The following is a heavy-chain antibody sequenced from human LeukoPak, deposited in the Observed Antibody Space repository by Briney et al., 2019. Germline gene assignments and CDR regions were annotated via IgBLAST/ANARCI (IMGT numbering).Heavy chain of an antibody. CDR3: ARPATVTRFTLGY. Sequence: SETLSLTCAVYGGSFSGYYWSWIRQPPGKGLEWIGEINHSGSTNYNPSLKSRVTISVDTSKNQFSLKLSSVTAADTAVYYCARPATVTRFTLGYWGQGTLVTVSS. CDR2: INHSGST. J-gene: IGHJ4*02. D-gene: IGHD4-17*01. V-gene: IGHV4-34*01. CDR1: GGSFSGYY.